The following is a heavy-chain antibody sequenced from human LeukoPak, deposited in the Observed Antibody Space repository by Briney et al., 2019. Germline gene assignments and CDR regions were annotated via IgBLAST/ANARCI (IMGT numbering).Heavy chain of an antibody. CDR1: GFTFSSYS. D-gene: IGHD3-10*01. J-gene: IGHJ4*02. V-gene: IGHV3-48*01. Sequence: GGSLRLSCAASGFTFSSYSMNWVRQAPGKGLEWVSYISSSSSTIYYADSVKGRFTISRDNAKNSLYLQMNSLRAEDTAVYYCARERGLWVGELVVGDYWGQGTLVTVSS. CDR2: ISSSSSTI. CDR3: ARERGLWVGELVVGDY.